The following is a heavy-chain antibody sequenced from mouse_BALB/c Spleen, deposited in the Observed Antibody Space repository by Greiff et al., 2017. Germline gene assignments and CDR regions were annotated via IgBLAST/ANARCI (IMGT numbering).Heavy chain of an antibody. D-gene: IGHD1-1*01. CDR1: GFSLTSYG. J-gene: IGHJ3*01. Sequence: VKLQESGPGLVAPSQSLSITCTVSGFSLTSYGVHWVRQPPGKGLEWLGVIWAGGSTNYNSALMSRLSISKDNSKSQVFLKMNSLQTDDTAMYYCASSHYYGSSSFAYWGQGTLVTVSA. CDR3: ASSHYYGSSSFAY. CDR2: IWAGGST. V-gene: IGHV2-9*02.